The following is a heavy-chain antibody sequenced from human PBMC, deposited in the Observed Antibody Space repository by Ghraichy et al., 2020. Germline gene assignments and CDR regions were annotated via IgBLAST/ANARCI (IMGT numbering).Heavy chain of an antibody. CDR2: IGTAGDT. J-gene: IGHJ6*02. V-gene: IGHV3-13*01. Sequence: GGSLRLSCAASGFTFSSYDMHWVRQATGKGLEWVSAIGTAGDTYYPGSVKGRFTISRENAKNSLYLQMNSLRAGDTAVYYCARERREYGMDVWGQGTTVTVSS. CDR1: GFTFSSYD. D-gene: IGHD1-26*01. CDR3: ARERREYGMDV.